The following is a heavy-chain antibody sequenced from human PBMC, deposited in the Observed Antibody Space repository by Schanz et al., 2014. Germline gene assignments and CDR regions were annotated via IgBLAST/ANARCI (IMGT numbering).Heavy chain of an antibody. J-gene: IGHJ4*01. Sequence: QVQLIQSGAEVKKPGASVKVSCTASGGTFSTYTISWVRQAPGQGLEWMGIINPSGGSTRYGQKFQGRITDTADTSTSTVYFELSSLTSDATAAYYCGTGLSRSYIDVWGHGTLNTVSS. CDR3: GTGLSRSYIDV. CDR1: GGTFSTYT. D-gene: IGHD6-6*01. CDR2: INPSGGST. V-gene: IGHV1-46*03.